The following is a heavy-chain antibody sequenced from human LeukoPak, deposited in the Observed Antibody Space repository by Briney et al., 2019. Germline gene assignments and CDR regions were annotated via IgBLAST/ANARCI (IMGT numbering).Heavy chain of an antibody. CDR3: ARHYPNHYGDAFDY. CDR1: GGSISGFY. V-gene: IGHV4-59*08. D-gene: IGHD4-17*01. J-gene: IGHJ4*02. Sequence: PSETLSLTCTVSGGSISGFYWNWIRQPPGKGLEWIGYVYYSGNTNYNPSLKSRVTISLDTSKNQFSLKLSSVTAADTAVYYCARHYPNHYGDAFDYWGQGTLVTVSS. CDR2: VYYSGNT.